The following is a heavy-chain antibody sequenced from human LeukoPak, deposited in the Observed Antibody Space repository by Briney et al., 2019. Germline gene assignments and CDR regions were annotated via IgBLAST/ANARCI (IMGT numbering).Heavy chain of an antibody. V-gene: IGHV4-59*08. CDR3: ARHWRGRSSGYYHYFFDY. CDR2: IYSSGST. J-gene: IGHJ4*02. Sequence: PSETLSLTCTVSGDSISSYYWGWIRQPPEKGLEWIGYIYSSGSTNYNPSLKSRVTISVDTSNNQFSLDLSSVTAADTAVYYCARHWRGRSSGYYHYFFDYWGQGTLVTVSS. D-gene: IGHD3-22*01. CDR1: GDSISSYY.